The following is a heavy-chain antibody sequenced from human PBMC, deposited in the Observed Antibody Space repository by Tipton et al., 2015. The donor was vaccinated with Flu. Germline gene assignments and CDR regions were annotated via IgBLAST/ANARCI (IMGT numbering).Heavy chain of an antibody. D-gene: IGHD5-24*01. J-gene: IGHJ4*02. CDR1: GITFSSYA. CDR2: IVRSGTTT. CDR3: AKREGYGTGDY. V-gene: IGHV3-23*01. Sequence: SLRLSCTASGITFSSYAMSWVRQAPGKGLEWVSSIVRSGTTTYYADSVKGRFTISRDNSKNTLYLQMNGLRAEDTAVYYCAKREGYGTGDYWGRRTVVTVSS.